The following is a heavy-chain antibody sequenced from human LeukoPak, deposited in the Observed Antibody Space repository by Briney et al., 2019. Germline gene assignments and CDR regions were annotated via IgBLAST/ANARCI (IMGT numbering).Heavy chain of an antibody. D-gene: IGHD3-16*01. J-gene: IGHJ4*02. Sequence: GGSLRLSCAASGFTFDDYAMHWVRQAPGKGLEWVSLISGDRGKTYYADSLKGRFTVSRDNSKNSLYLQMNSLRTEDTALYYCAKDMGPLGTTWIDYWGQGILVTVSS. CDR3: AKDMGPLGTTWIDY. CDR1: GFTFDDYA. V-gene: IGHV3-43*02. CDR2: ISGDRGKT.